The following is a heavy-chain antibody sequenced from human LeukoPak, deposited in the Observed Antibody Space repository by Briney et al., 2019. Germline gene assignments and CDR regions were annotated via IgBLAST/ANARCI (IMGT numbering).Heavy chain of an antibody. CDR2: ISSSSSFI. J-gene: IGHJ6*02. V-gene: IGHV3-21*01. D-gene: IGHD1-20*01. CDR3: ARGSDLYNWNDDLRYYDHYGMDV. Sequence: GGSLRLSCAASGFTFSSYSMNWVRQAPGKGLEWVSSISSSSSFIYYADSVKGRFTISRDNAKNSLYLQMTSLRADDTAMYYCARGSDLYNWNDDLRYYDHYGMDVWGQGTTVTVSS. CDR1: GFTFSSYS.